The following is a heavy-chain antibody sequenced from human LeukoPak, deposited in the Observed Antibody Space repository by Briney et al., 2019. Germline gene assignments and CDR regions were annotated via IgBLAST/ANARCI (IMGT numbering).Heavy chain of an antibody. V-gene: IGHV4-59*12. CDR3: AREAGGWELLRLDY. J-gene: IGHJ4*02. D-gene: IGHD1-26*01. CDR1: GGSISTYY. CDR2: IYHTGST. Sequence: SETLSLTCTVSGGSISTYYWSWVRQPPGKGLEWIGYIYHTGSTSYSPSLKSRVTISADTSQNQFSLKLSSVTAADTAVYYCAREAGGWELLRLDYWGQGTLVTVSS.